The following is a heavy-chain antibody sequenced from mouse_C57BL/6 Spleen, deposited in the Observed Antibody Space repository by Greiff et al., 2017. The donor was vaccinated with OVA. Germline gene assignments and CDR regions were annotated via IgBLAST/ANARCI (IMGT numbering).Heavy chain of an antibody. CDR1: GYTFTDYY. D-gene: IGHD4-1*01. J-gene: IGHJ2*02. V-gene: IGHV1-76*01. CDR3: AREELTGIYIDY. CDR2: LYPGSGNT. Sequence: AQGVESGAELVRPGASVKLSCKASGYTFTDYYINWVKQRPGQGLAWIARLYPGSGNTYYNEKFKGKATLTAEKSSSTAYMRLSRLTYEDSAVYFCAREELTGIYIDYWGQGTSLTVSS.